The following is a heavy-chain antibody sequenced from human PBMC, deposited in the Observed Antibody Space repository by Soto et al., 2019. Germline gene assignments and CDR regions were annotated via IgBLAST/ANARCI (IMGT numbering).Heavy chain of an antibody. D-gene: IGHD5-18*01. CDR1: GYTFTSYY. Sequence: ASVKVSCKASGYTFTSYYIHWVRQAPGQGLEWMGIFNPTGDTASYAQKLQGRVTMTRDTSTGTAYMELGSLRSEDTAVYYCARGGRIVDTGIGYYYYHAMDVWGQGTTVTVS. V-gene: IGHV1-46*01. CDR2: FNPTGDTA. J-gene: IGHJ6*02. CDR3: ARGGRIVDTGIGYYYYHAMDV.